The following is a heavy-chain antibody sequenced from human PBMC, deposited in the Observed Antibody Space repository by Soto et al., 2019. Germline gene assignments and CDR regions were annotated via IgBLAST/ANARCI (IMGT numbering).Heavy chain of an antibody. V-gene: IGHV3-33*01. CDR3: ARAERPNYYDSSGPSHYYYYYGMDV. CDR1: GFTFSSYG. J-gene: IGHJ6*02. CDR2: IWYDGSNK. Sequence: QVQLVESGGGVVQPGRSLRLSCAASGFTFSSYGMHWVRQAPGKGLKWVAVIWYDGSNKYYADSVKGRFTISRDNSKNTLYLQMNSLRAEDTAVYYCARAERPNYYDSSGPSHYYYYYGMDVWGQGTTVTVSS. D-gene: IGHD3-22*01.